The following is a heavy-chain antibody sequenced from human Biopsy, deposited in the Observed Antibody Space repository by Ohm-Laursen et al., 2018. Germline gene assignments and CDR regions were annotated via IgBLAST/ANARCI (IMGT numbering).Heavy chain of an antibody. CDR2: INPNSGNA. CDR3: ARVPAYPSIDGYYGLDL. J-gene: IGHJ6*02. D-gene: IGHD3-9*01. CDR1: GYTFAGYY. Sequence: ASVKVSCKASGYTFAGYYLHWVRQAPGHGLEWMGWINPNSGNANCAQSFQGRLTVTRDTSISTAYMELTSLTFDDTAIYYCARVPAYPSIDGYYGLDLWGQGTTVIVSS. V-gene: IGHV1-2*02.